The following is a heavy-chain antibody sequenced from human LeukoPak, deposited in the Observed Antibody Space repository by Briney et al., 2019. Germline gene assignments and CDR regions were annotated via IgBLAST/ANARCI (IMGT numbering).Heavy chain of an antibody. CDR1: GYTLTELS. Sequence: GASVKVSCKVSGYTLTELSMHWVRQAPGQGLEWMGWVNPNSGGTNYAQKFQGRVTMTRDTSISTAYMELSRLRSDDTAVYYCARVARNGVRGVIIGDWDDAFDIWGQGTMVTVSS. D-gene: IGHD3-10*01. CDR3: ARVARNGVRGVIIGDWDDAFDI. CDR2: VNPNSGGT. J-gene: IGHJ3*02. V-gene: IGHV1-2*02.